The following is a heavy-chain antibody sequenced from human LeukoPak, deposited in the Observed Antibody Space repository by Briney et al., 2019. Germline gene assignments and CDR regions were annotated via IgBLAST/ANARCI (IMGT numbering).Heavy chain of an antibody. CDR2: IIPIFGTA. Sequence: WASVKVSCKASGGTFSSYAISWVRQAPGQGLEWMGGIIPIFGTANYAQKFQGRVTITADKSTSTAYMELSSLRSEDTAVYYCASLREGGSWYGYWGQGTLVTVSS. CDR3: ASLREGGSWYGY. V-gene: IGHV1-69*06. J-gene: IGHJ4*02. CDR1: GGTFSSYA. D-gene: IGHD6-13*01.